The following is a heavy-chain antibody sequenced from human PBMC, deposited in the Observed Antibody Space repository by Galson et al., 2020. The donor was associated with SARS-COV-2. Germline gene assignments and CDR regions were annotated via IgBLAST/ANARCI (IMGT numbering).Heavy chain of an antibody. Sequence: GGSLRLSCAASGFTFSSYAMHWVRQAPGKGLEWVAVISYDGSNKYYADSVKGRFTISRDNSKNTLYLQMNSLRAEDTAVYYCVGALLESFDDWVRGNLVTVSS. V-gene: IGHV3-30*01. J-gene: IGHJ4*02. D-gene: IGHD3-16*01. CDR3: VGALLESFDD. CDR2: ISYDGSNK. CDR1: GFTFSSYA.